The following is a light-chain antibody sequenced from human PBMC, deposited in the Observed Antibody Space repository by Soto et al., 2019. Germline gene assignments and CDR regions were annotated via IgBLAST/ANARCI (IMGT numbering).Light chain of an antibody. CDR3: QQYNKYPLT. V-gene: IGKV1-16*02. CDR2: AAS. J-gene: IGKJ4*01. Sequence: DIQMTQSPSSLSASVGDRVTITCRASQSISSYLNWFQQKPGKAPKSLIYAASHLQSGVPSKFSGTGFGTNFTLTISSLRPEDFATYYCQQYNKYPLTFGGGTKVDI. CDR1: QSISSY.